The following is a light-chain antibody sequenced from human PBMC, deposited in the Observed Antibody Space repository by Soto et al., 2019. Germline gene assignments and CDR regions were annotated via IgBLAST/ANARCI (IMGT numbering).Light chain of an antibody. J-gene: IGKJ3*01. V-gene: IGKV3-20*01. CDR1: QSVSSTY. Sequence: EIVLTQSPGTLSLSPGERATLSCRASQSVSSTYLAWYQQKPGQAPRLLIYDVSSRATGIPDRFSGSGSGTDFTLTISRLEPEDFAVYYCQQYGSSPGLFTFGPGTKVDIK. CDR2: DVS. CDR3: QQYGSSPGLFT.